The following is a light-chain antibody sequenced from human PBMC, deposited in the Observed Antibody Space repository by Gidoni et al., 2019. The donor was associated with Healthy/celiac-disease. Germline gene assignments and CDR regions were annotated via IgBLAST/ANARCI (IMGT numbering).Light chain of an antibody. CDR3: QAWDSSTGV. V-gene: IGLV3-1*01. J-gene: IGLJ1*01. CDR1: NLGDKY. CDR2: QDS. Sequence: SYEPTQPPSVSVSPGQTASITCSGDNLGDKYACWYQQKPGQSPVLVIYQDSKRPSGIPERFSGSNSGNTATLTISGTQAMDEADYYCQAWDSSTGVFGTGTKVTVL.